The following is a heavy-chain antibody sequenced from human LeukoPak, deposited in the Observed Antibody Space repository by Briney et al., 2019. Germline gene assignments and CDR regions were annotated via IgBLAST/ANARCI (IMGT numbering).Heavy chain of an antibody. V-gene: IGHV3-48*04. D-gene: IGHD3-3*01. J-gene: IGHJ4*02. CDR2: ISTSSNTI. Sequence: GGSLRLSCAASGFTFISYSMNWVRQAPGKGLQWVSYISTSSNTIYYADSVRGRFTTSRDNAKKSLFLQMTSLRAEDTAVYYCTRVSWRGEIFWGQGTLVSVSS. CDR1: GFTFISYS. CDR3: TRVSWRGEIF.